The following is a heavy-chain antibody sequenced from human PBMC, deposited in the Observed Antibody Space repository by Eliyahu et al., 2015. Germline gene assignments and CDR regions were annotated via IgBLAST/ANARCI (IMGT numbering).Heavy chain of an antibody. CDR3: AKDEIVGATTISVVDY. Sequence: EVQLLESGGGLVQPGGSLRLSCAAXGXXFSXXAXSWVRQAPGKGLGWVSAISGSGGSTYXADSVKGRFTISRDNSKNTLYLQMNSLRAEDTAVYYCAKDEIVGATTISVVDYWGQGTLVTVSS. D-gene: IGHD1-26*01. J-gene: IGHJ4*02. CDR1: GXXFSXXA. V-gene: IGHV3-23*01. CDR2: ISGSGGST.